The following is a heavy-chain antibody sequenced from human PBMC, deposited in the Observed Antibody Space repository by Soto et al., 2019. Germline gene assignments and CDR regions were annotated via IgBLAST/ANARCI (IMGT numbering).Heavy chain of an antibody. J-gene: IGHJ4*02. D-gene: IGHD3-22*01. CDR2: IYYGGNT. Sequence: SETLSLTCGVSGVSINSNYFWGWIRKPPGRGLEWVGSIYYGGNTYYNPSLKSRVTMTTATSTNTVFLELRSLKSDDTAIYYCARDRLRGYDSSGFYSWGQGTMVTVSS. CDR1: GVSINSNYF. CDR3: ARDRLRGYDSSGFYS. V-gene: IGHV4-28*03.